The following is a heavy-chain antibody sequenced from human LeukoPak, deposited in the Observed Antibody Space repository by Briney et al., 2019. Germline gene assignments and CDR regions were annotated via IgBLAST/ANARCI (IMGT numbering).Heavy chain of an antibody. D-gene: IGHD4-17*01. CDR2: ISGSDNDT. CDR3: AKDPMTTVTTVDSD. V-gene: IGHV3-23*01. CDR1: GFTFSRNA. J-gene: IGHJ4*02. Sequence: GGSLRLSCAASGFTFSRNAMSWVRQAPGKGLEWVSTISGSDNDTYYADSVKGRFSISRDNSKNTLYLQMNSLRAEDTAVYYCAKDPMTTVTTVDSDWGQGTLVTVSS.